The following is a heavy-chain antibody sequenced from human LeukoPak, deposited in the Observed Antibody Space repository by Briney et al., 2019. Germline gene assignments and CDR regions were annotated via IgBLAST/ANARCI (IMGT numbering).Heavy chain of an antibody. CDR1: GFTFSSYA. Sequence: GGSLRLSCAASGFTFSSYAMYWVRQAPGKGLVWVSRISSDGSSTIYADSVKGRFTISRDIAKNTLYLQMNSLRAEDTAVYYCARDVGDLWGQGTLVTVSS. CDR2: ISSDGSST. J-gene: IGHJ4*02. D-gene: IGHD2-21*02. V-gene: IGHV3-74*01. CDR3: ARDVGDL.